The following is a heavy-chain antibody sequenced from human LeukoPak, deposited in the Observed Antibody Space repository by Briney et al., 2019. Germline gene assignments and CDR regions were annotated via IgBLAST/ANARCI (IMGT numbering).Heavy chain of an antibody. CDR1: GFTFSSYE. Sequence: GGSLGLSCAASGFTFSSYEMNWVRQAPGKGLEWVSYISSGSTIYYADSVKGRFTISRDNAKNSLYLQMNSLRAEDTALYYCARDGFGVALDYWGQGTLVTVSS. CDR3: ARDGFGVALDY. J-gene: IGHJ4*02. V-gene: IGHV3-48*03. D-gene: IGHD3-3*01. CDR2: ISSGSTI.